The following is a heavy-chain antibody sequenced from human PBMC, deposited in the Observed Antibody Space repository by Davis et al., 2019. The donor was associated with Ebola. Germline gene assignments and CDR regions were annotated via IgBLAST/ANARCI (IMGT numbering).Heavy chain of an antibody. D-gene: IGHD1-1*01. Sequence: PSETLSLTCTVSGGSISSSPYYWGWIRQPPGKGLDGFGSINYSGSTYYNPSLKNRVTISVDTSKNQFSLKLNSVTAADTAVYYCARGSTGDFDYWGQGTLVTVSS. CDR3: ARGSTGDFDY. CDR2: INYSGST. CDR1: GGSISSSPYY. V-gene: IGHV4-39*01. J-gene: IGHJ4*02.